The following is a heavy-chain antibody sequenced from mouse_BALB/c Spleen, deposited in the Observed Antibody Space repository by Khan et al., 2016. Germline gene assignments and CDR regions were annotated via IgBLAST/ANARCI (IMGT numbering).Heavy chain of an antibody. CDR1: GYTFTSYW. Sequence: QVQLQQSGAELAKPGASVKMSCKASGYTFTSYWMHWVKQRPGQGLEWIGYINPSTGYTEYNQKFKDKATLTADQSSSTAYMQLSSLTSDDSAVYYCAIYYGNYAMDYWGQGTSVTVSS. CDR2: INPSTGYT. CDR3: AIYYGNYAMDY. V-gene: IGHV1-7*01. J-gene: IGHJ4*01. D-gene: IGHD2-1*01.